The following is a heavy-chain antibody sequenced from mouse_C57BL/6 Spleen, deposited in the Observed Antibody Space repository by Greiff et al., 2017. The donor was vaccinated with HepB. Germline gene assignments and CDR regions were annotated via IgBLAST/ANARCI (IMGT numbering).Heavy chain of an antibody. CDR1: GYTFTSYW. Sequence: VQLQQSGTELVKPGASVKLSCKASGYTFTSYWMHWVKQRPGQGLEWIGNINPSNGGTNYNEKFKSKAKLTVDQSSSTAYMQLSSLTTEDSAAYDGDRWDYAGGEAKDYRGQGTSVTVPS. V-gene: IGHV1-53*01. D-gene: IGHD2-4*01. CDR3: DRWDYAGGEAKDY. J-gene: IGHJ4*01. CDR2: INPSNGGT.